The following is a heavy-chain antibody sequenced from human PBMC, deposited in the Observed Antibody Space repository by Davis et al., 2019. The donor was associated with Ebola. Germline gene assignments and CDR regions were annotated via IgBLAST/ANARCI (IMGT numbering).Heavy chain of an antibody. V-gene: IGHV3-30-3*01. J-gene: IGHJ6*04. Sequence: GGSLRLSCAASGFTFSSYAMHWVRQAPGKGLEWVAVISYDGSNKYYADSVKGRFTISRDNSKNTLYLQMNSLRAEDTAVYYCARDPSGGSGWSMGYYGMDVWGKGTTVTVSS. CDR2: ISYDGSNK. D-gene: IGHD6-19*01. CDR3: ARDPSGGSGWSMGYYGMDV. CDR1: GFTFSSYA.